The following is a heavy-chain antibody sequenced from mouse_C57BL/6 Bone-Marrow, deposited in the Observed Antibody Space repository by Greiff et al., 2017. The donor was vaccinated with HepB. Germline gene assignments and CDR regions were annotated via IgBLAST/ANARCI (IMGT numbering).Heavy chain of an antibody. D-gene: IGHD1-1*01. CDR3: ASIYYYGKRRYFDV. CDR2: ISDGGSYN. J-gene: IGHJ1*03. Sequence: EVHLVESGGGLVKPGGSLKLSCAASGFTFSSYAMSWVRQTPEKRLEWVATISDGGSYNYYPDNVKGRFTISRDNAKNNLYLQMSHLKSEDTAMYYCASIYYYGKRRYFDVWGTGTTVTVSS. V-gene: IGHV5-4*01. CDR1: GFTFSSYA.